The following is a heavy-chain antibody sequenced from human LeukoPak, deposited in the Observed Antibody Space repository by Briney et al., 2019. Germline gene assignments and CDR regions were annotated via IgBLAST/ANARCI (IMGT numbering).Heavy chain of an antibody. Sequence: GGSLRLSCAASGFTFSSYAMSWVRQAPGKGLEWVSVIYSGGSTYYADSVKGRFTISRDNSKNTLYLQMNSLRAEDTAVYYCARDRYGPGMDVWGQGTTVTVSS. CDR1: GFTFSSYA. CDR2: IYSGGST. V-gene: IGHV3-53*01. D-gene: IGHD3-16*02. J-gene: IGHJ6*02. CDR3: ARDRYGPGMDV.